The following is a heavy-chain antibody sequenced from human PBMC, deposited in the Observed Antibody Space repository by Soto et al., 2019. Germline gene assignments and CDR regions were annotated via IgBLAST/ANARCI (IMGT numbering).Heavy chain of an antibody. Sequence: GGSLRLSCAASGFTFGNCAMAWVRQAPGKGLEWVSAISGSGGSTYDADSVKGRFTISRDNSKNTLFLQMNSLRAEDTAIYYCARGGSRPTSCFDYWGQGALVTVSS. CDR1: GFTFGNCA. V-gene: IGHV3-23*01. CDR3: ARGGSRPTSCFDY. J-gene: IGHJ4*02. D-gene: IGHD2-2*01. CDR2: ISGSGGST.